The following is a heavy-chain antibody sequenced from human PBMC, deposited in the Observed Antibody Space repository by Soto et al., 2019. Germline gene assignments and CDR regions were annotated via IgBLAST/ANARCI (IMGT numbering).Heavy chain of an antibody. D-gene: IGHD3-9*01. CDR3: ARLFLRYFDWLTSRQPQRNRQLDY. Sequence: QLQLQESGPGLVKPSETLSLTCTVSGGSISSSSYYWGWIRQPPGKGLEWIGSIYYSGSTYYNPSLKSRVTISVDTSKNQFSLKLSSVTAADTAVYYCARLFLRYFDWLTSRQPQRNRQLDYWGQGTLVTVSS. V-gene: IGHV4-39*01. CDR1: GGSISSSSYY. CDR2: IYYSGST. J-gene: IGHJ4*02.